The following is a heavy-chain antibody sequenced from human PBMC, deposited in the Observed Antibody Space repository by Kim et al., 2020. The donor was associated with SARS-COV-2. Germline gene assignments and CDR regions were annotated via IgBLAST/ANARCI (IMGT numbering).Heavy chain of an antibody. J-gene: IGHJ6*02. CDR2: INWSGDKT. CDR1: GFTYDDYA. CDR3: ARGSSAGTDYYYGMDV. D-gene: IGHD1-1*01. Sequence: GGSLRLSCTASGFTYDDYAMSWVRQVPGKGLEWVSGINWSGDKTEYADSVKGRFSISRDNAKNSLYLQMSSLRAEDTAFYYCARGSSAGTDYYYGMDVWGQGTTVTFSS. V-gene: IGHV3-20*04.